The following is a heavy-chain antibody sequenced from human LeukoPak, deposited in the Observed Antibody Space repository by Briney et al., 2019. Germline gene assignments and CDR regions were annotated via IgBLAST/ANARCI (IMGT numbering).Heavy chain of an antibody. Sequence: PGGSLRLSCAASGFTFDDYTMHWVRQAPGKGLEWVSLISWDGGSTYYADSVKGRFTISRDNSKNSLYLQMNSLRTEDTALYSCAKDIRDYSRTTNYGMDVWGQGTTVTVSS. CDR1: GFTFDDYT. CDR2: ISWDGGST. D-gene: IGHD1-14*01. CDR3: AKDIRDYSRTTNYGMDV. J-gene: IGHJ6*02. V-gene: IGHV3-43*01.